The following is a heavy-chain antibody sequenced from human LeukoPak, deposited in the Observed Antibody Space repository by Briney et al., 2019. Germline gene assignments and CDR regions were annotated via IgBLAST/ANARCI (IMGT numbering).Heavy chain of an antibody. CDR3: ASLRITIFGNDAFDI. CDR2: INWNGGST. D-gene: IGHD3-3*01. CDR1: GFTFDDYG. J-gene: IGHJ3*02. Sequence: GGSLRLSCAASGFTFDDYGMSWVRQAPGKGLEWVSGINWNGGSTGYADSVKGRFTISRDNAKSSLYLQMNSLRAEDTALYYCASLRITIFGNDAFDIWGQGTMVTVSS. V-gene: IGHV3-20*04.